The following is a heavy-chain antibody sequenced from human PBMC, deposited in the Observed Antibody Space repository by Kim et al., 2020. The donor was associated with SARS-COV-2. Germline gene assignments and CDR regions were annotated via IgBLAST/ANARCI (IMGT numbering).Heavy chain of an antibody. CDR3: ARHYADSGALEI. D-gene: IGHD3-10*01. Sequence: GESLKISCKGSGYLFTTYWITWVRQMPEKGLEWMGRIDPSDSYSNYSPSFEGHVTISVDKSISTAYLQWSSLKASDTAVYFCARHYADSGALEIWGQGTL. V-gene: IGHV5-10-1*01. CDR1: GYLFTTYW. J-gene: IGHJ4*02. CDR2: IDPSDSYS.